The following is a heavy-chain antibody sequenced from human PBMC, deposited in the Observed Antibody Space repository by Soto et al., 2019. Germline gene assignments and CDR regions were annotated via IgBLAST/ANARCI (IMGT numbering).Heavy chain of an antibody. V-gene: IGHV4-38-2*02. CDR1: GYLISSGYY. Sequence: SETLSLTCSVSGYLISSGYYWGWIRQTPGKGLEWLGSIDYSGRTYYNPSLKSRVSTSVNLSKNQISLNLRSVTAADTAVYFCARDLRSGYDSYYFDYWGQGTLVTVSS. J-gene: IGHJ4*02. CDR3: ARDLRSGYDSYYFDY. CDR2: IDYSGRT. D-gene: IGHD3-22*01.